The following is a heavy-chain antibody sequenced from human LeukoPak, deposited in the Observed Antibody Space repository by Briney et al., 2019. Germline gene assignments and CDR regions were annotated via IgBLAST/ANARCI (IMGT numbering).Heavy chain of an antibody. CDR1: GGSISSSSYY. J-gene: IGHJ4*02. D-gene: IGHD3-10*01. Sequence: PSETLSLTCTVSGGSISSSSYYWGWIRQPPGKGLEWIGSIYYSGSTYYNPSLKSRVTISVDTSKNQFSLKLSSVTAADTAVYYCARDGLYGSGSYFHIDYWGQGTLVTVSS. CDR3: ARDGLYGSGSYFHIDY. CDR2: IYYSGST. V-gene: IGHV4-39*07.